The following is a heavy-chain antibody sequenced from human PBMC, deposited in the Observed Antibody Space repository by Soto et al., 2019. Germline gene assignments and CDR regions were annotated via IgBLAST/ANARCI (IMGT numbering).Heavy chain of an antibody. Sequence: QVQLVESGGGVVQPGGSLRLSCAASGFTFRNHAMHWVRQAPGKGLECLAVIAHDGSNAFYRDSVKGRFTVSRDNSKNTLYLYMSSLRSEDTGVYYCARGDREDILVVVGARPGEYGTDIWGQGTTVIGSS. V-gene: IGHV3-30-3*01. CDR2: IAHDGSNA. J-gene: IGHJ6*02. D-gene: IGHD2-15*01. CDR1: GFTFRNHA. CDR3: ARGDREDILVVVGARPGEYGTDI.